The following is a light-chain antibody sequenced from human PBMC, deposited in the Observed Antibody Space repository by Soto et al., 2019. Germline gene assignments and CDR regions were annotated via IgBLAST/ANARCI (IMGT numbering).Light chain of an antibody. CDR2: AAS. CDR3: QQHNSYPLT. CDR1: QTISDY. V-gene: IGKV1-17*01. Sequence: DIQMTQSPSSLSASVGDRVTITCRTSQTISDYLNWYQHKPGKAPKRLIYAASSLQSGVPSRFSGSGSGTEFTLTTSSLQPEDFATYYCQQHNSYPLTFGGGTKV. J-gene: IGKJ4*01.